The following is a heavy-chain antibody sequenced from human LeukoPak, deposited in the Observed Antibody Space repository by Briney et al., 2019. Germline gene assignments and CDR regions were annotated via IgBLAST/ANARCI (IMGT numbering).Heavy chain of an antibody. Sequence: GGSLRLSCAASGFTFSSYSMNWVRQAPGKGLEWVSYISTSSSAIYYADSVKGRFTISRDNAKNSLYLQMNSLRDEDTAVYYCARDYRSSSGWTVDYWGQGTLVTVSS. J-gene: IGHJ4*02. CDR1: GFTFSSYS. D-gene: IGHD6-19*01. CDR2: ISTSSSAI. CDR3: ARDYRSSSGWTVDY. V-gene: IGHV3-48*02.